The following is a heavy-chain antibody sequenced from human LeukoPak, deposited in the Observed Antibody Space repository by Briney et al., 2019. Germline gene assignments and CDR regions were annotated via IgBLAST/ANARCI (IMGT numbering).Heavy chain of an antibody. J-gene: IGHJ3*02. D-gene: IGHD6-19*01. CDR2: ISGSGGST. V-gene: IGHV3-23*01. CDR3: ASFSSGWYTGDAFDI. CDR1: GFTFSSYA. Sequence: GGSLRLSCAASGFTFSSYAMSWVRQAPGKGLEWVSAISGSGGSTYYADSVKGRFTISRDNSKNTLYLQMNSLRAEDTAVYYCASFSSGWYTGDAFDIWGQGTMVTVSS.